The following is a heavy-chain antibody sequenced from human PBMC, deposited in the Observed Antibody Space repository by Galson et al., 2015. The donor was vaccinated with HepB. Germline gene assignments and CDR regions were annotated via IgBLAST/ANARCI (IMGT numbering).Heavy chain of an antibody. CDR1: GVSISSYY. J-gene: IGHJ3*02. D-gene: IGHD6-13*01. Sequence: LTCTVSGVSISSYYWSWIRQPPGKGLEWIGNIYYSGSTNYNPSLKSRVTISVDTSKNQFSLKLSSVTAADTAVYYCASSYSSSWYGAGAFDIWGQGTTVTVSS. CDR3: ASSYSSSWYGAGAFDI. V-gene: IGHV4-59*01. CDR2: IYYSGST.